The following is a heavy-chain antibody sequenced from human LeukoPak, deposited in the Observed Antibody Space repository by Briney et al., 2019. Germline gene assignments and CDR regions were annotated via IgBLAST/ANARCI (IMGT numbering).Heavy chain of an antibody. Sequence: PGGSLRLSCAASGFTFSSYVMSWVRQAPGKGLEWVSAISGSGGSTYYADSVKGRFTISRDNSKNTLYLQMNSLRAEDTAVYYCAKSGGFWYDYGDFSPFDYWGQGTLVTVSS. CDR2: ISGSGGST. V-gene: IGHV3-23*01. CDR3: AKSGGFWYDYGDFSPFDY. CDR1: GFTFSSYV. J-gene: IGHJ4*02. D-gene: IGHD4-17*01.